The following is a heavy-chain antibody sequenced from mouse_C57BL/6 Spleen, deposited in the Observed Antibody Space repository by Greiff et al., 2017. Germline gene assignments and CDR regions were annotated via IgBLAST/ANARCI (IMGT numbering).Heavy chain of an antibody. CDR1: GYAFSSSW. CDR3: ARDPFTTVAPDD. D-gene: IGHD1-1*01. J-gene: IGHJ2*01. CDR2: IYPGDGDT. V-gene: IGHV1-82*01. Sequence: VQLQQSGPELVKPGASVKISCKASGYAFSSSWMNWVKQRPGQGLEWIGRIYPGDGDTNYNGKFKGKATLTADKSSSTAYMQLSSLTSEDSAVYFGARDPFTTVAPDDWGQGTTLTVSS.